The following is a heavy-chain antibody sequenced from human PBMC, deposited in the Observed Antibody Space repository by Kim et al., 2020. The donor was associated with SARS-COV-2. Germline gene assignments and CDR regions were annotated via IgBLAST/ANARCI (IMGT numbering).Heavy chain of an antibody. D-gene: IGHD5-12*01. J-gene: IGHJ3*01. CDR1: GDSISSTTRW. CDR3: ASAPDGYNAVLFPFTV. CDR2: IFQSGNT. V-gene: IGHV4-4*02. Sequence: SETLSLTCSVSGDSISSTTRWWSWVRQPPGKGLEWIGEIFQSGNTKYKSSLKRRVTISVDKSKNLFSLNLKSVTAADTGVYYCASAPDGYNAVLFPFTVWGQGTVVTVST.